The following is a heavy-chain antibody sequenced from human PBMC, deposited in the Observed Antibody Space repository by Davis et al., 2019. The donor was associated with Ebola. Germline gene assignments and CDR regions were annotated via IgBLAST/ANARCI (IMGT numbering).Heavy chain of an antibody. J-gene: IGHJ4*02. V-gene: IGHV3-30-3*01. CDR2: ISYDGSNK. CDR1: GFTFSSYA. Sequence: GESLKISCAASGFTFSSYAMHWVRQAPGKGLEWVAVISYDGSNKYYADSVKGRFTISRDNSKNSLYLQMNSLRAEDTAVYYCARDGSSGWRHWGQGTLVTVSS. CDR3: ARDGSSGWRH. D-gene: IGHD6-19*01.